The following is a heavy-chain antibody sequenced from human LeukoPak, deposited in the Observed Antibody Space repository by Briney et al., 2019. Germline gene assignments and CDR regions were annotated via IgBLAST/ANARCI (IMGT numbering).Heavy chain of an antibody. CDR1: GFALSSHW. D-gene: IGHD6-19*01. Sequence: PGGSLRLSCAASGFALSSHWMSWVRQAPGKGLEWVANIKLDGSEKSYVDSVKGRFTISRDNAKNSLYLQMNSLRVEDTAVYYCARDTWRAVAGTSTYYYTGMDAWGQGTTVTVSS. CDR3: ARDTWRAVAGTSTYYYTGMDA. V-gene: IGHV3-7*03. J-gene: IGHJ6*02. CDR2: IKLDGSEK.